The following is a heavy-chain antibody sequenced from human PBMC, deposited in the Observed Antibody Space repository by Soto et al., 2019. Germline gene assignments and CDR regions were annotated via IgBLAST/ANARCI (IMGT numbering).Heavy chain of an antibody. Sequence: GASVKVSCKASGYTFTGYYMHWLRQSPGQGLEWMGWINPNSGGTNYAQKFQGRVTMTRDTSISTAYMELSRLRSDDTAVYYCARVMGRGYIYGPRSPEFPWGQGTLVTVSS. V-gene: IGHV1-2*02. D-gene: IGHD5-18*01. CDR1: GYTFTGYY. J-gene: IGHJ5*02. CDR2: INPNSGGT. CDR3: ARVMGRGYIYGPRSPEFP.